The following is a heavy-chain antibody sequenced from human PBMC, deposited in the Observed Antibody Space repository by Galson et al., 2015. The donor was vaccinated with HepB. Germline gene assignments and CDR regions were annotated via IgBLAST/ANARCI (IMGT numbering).Heavy chain of an antibody. CDR1: GFTFTSYA. CDR3: AKDRPSSVADAFDI. CDR2: ISDSGGII. J-gene: IGHJ3*02. Sequence: SLRLSCAASGFTFTSYAMSWVRQAPGKGLEWVSSISDSGGIIYYADSVKGRFTISRENSKSTLFLQMDSLRGEDTAIYYCAKDRPSSVADAFDIWGQGTMVTVSS. V-gene: IGHV3-23*01. D-gene: IGHD4-23*01.